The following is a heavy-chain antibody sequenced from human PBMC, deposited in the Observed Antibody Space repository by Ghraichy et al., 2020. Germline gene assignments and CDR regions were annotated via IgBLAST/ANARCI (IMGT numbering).Heavy chain of an antibody. CDR2: ISYDGSNK. V-gene: IGHV3-30*04. CDR3: ARFCSGGSCYLGAFDI. CDR1: GFTFSNYP. Sequence: GGSLRLSCAASGFTFSNYPMHWVRQAPGKGLEWVTVISYDGSNKYYADSVKGRFTISRDNSKTTLYLQMNGLRVEDTAVYSCARFCSGGSCYLGAFDIWGQGTMVTVSS. D-gene: IGHD2-15*01. J-gene: IGHJ3*02.